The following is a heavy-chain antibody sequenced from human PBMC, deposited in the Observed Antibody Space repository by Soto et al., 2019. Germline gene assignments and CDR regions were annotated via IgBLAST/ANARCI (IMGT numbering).Heavy chain of an antibody. V-gene: IGHV3-23*01. D-gene: IGHD5-12*01. CDR2: ISGSGGST. CDR3: AKVMGGESRTGWLQPPLYYYYGMDV. J-gene: IGHJ6*02. Sequence: GSLRLSCAASGFTFSSYAMSWVRQAPGKGLEWVSAISGSGGSTYYADSVKGRFTISRDNSKNTLYLQMNSLRAEDTAVYYCAKVMGGESRTGWLQPPLYYYYGMDVWGQGTTVTVSS. CDR1: GFTFSSYA.